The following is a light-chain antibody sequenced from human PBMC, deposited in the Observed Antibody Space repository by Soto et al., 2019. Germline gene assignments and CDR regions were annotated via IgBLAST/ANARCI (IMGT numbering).Light chain of an antibody. CDR2: VGTGGIVG. CDR3: GADHGSGSNVVRNV. Sequence: QSVLTQPPSASASLGASVTLTCTLSSGYSNYKVDWYQQRPGKGPRFVMRVGTGGIVGSKGDGFPDRFSVLGSGLNRYLTIKNIQEEDESDYHCGADHGSGSNVVRNVFGSDTQLTVL. V-gene: IGLV9-49*01. CDR1: SGYSNYK. J-gene: IGLJ6*01.